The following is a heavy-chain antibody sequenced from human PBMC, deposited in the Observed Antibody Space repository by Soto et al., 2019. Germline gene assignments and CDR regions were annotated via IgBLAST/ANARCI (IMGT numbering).Heavy chain of an antibody. Sequence: QVQLVESGGGVVQPGRSLRLSCAASGFTFSSYALHWVRQAPGKGLEWVAVLSHDGNSEYYADSVKGRFTISRDNSRNTRYLQMNSLRDEDTAVYYCARDGGPDYGDYWGQGTLVTVSS. CDR1: GFTFSSYA. J-gene: IGHJ4*02. D-gene: IGHD3-10*01. CDR3: ARDGGPDYGDY. V-gene: IGHV3-30-3*01. CDR2: LSHDGNSE.